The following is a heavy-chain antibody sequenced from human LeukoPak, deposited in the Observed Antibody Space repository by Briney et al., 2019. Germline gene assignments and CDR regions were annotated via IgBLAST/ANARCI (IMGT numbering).Heavy chain of an antibody. CDR1: GGSFSGYY. V-gene: IGHV4-34*01. CDR2: INHNGST. CDR3: ARGGGYSYGRNHFDY. J-gene: IGHJ4*02. D-gene: IGHD5-18*01. Sequence: SETLSLTCAVYGGSFSGYYWSWIRQPPGKGLEWIGEINHNGSTNYNPSLMSRLTISVDTSKNQFSLKLSSVTAADTAVYYCARGGGYSYGRNHFDYWGQGTLVTDCS.